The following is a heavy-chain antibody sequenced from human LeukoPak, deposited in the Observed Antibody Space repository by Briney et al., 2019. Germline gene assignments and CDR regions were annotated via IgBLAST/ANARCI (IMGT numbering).Heavy chain of an antibody. CDR2: ISSSSSTI. Sequence: GGSLRLSCAASGFTFSSYSMNWVRQGPGKGLEWVSYISSSSSTIYYADSVKGRFTISRDNSKNTLYLQMKSLRAEDTAVYYCARTDETAPAEDFQHWGQGTLVTVSS. D-gene: IGHD2-21*02. CDR3: ARTDETAPAEDFQH. CDR1: GFTFSSYS. J-gene: IGHJ1*01. V-gene: IGHV3-48*01.